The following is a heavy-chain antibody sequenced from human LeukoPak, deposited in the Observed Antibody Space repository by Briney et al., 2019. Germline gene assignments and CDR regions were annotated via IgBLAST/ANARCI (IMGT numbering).Heavy chain of an antibody. CDR2: ISYDGSNK. J-gene: IGHJ6*02. CDR3: ARDATRAFNYYYYYGMDV. D-gene: IGHD1-1*01. CDR1: GFTFSSYA. V-gene: IGHV3-30-3*01. Sequence: GGSLRLSCAASGFTFSSYAMHWVRQAPGKGLEWVAVISYDGSNKYYADSVKGRFTISRDNSKNTLYLQMNSLRAEGTAVYYCARDATRAFNYYYYYGMDVWGQGTTVTVSS.